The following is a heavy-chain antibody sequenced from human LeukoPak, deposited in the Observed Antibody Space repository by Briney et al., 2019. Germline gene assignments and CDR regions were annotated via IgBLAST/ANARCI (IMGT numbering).Heavy chain of an antibody. D-gene: IGHD2-2*01. J-gene: IGHJ4*02. CDR1: GYTFTSYG. Sequence: ASVKVSCKASGYTFTSYGISWVRQAPGHALEWMGWISAYNGNTNYAQKLQGRVTMTTDTSTSTAYMELRSLRSDDTTVYYCARDPPLGYCSSTSCYLNYWGQGTLVTVSS. V-gene: IGHV1-18*01. CDR2: ISAYNGNT. CDR3: ARDPPLGYCSSTSCYLNY.